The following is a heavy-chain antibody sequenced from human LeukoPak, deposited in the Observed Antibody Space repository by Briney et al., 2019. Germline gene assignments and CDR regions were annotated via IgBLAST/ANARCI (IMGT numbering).Heavy chain of an antibody. J-gene: IGHJ4*02. CDR3: ARASSPGIAARCYFDY. D-gene: IGHD6-6*01. CDR1: GYTFTGYY. V-gene: IGHV1-2*02. CDR2: INPNSGGT. Sequence: GASVKVSCKASGYTFTGYYMHWVRQAPGQGLEWMGWINPNSGGTNYAQKFQGRVTMTRDTSTSTVYMELSSLRSEDTAVYYCARASSPGIAARCYFDYWGQGTLVTVSS.